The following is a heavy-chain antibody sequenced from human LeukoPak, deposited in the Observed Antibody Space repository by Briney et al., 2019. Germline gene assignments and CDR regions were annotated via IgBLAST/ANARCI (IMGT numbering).Heavy chain of an antibody. J-gene: IGHJ3*02. CDR1: GFTFDDYI. D-gene: IGHD3-22*01. CDR3: AKGRGLIGGAFDI. Sequence: GGSLRLSCAASGFTFDDYIMHWARQAPGKGLEWVSLISWDGDTTYYADSVKGRFTISGDNSKNSQYLQMNSLRIEDTALYFCAKGRGLIGGAFDIWGQGTMVTVSS. V-gene: IGHV3-43*01. CDR2: ISWDGDTT.